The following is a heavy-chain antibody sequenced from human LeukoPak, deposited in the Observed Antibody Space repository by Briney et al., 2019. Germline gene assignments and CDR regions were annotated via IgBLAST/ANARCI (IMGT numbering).Heavy chain of an antibody. J-gene: IGHJ4*01. CDR3: AKASPGGSCPLD. D-gene: IGHD2-15*01. CDR2: ISGSGGST. V-gene: IGHV3-23*01. Sequence: GSLRLSCAASGFTFSSYAMSWVRQAPGKGLEWVSAISGSGGSTYYADSVKGRFTISRDNSKNTLYLQMNSLRAEDTAVHYCAKASPGGSCPLDWGQGTLVTVSS. CDR1: GFTFSSYA.